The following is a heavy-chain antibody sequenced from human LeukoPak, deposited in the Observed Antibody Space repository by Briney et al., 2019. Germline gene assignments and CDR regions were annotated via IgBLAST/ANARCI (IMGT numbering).Heavy chain of an antibody. V-gene: IGHV3-74*01. D-gene: IGHD3-10*01. CDR3: AKDLWYYYGSGSSTFDY. Sequence: GGALRLSCVGSGFSFSRYWMHWVRQVPGKGLVWVSRINGDGGIDSYVSSPSYADSVIGRFTISRDNAKNTLYLQMNSLRAEDTAVYYCAKDLWYYYGSGSSTFDYWGQGTLVTVSS. J-gene: IGHJ4*02. CDR1: GFSFSRYW. CDR2: INGDGGIDSYVSSP.